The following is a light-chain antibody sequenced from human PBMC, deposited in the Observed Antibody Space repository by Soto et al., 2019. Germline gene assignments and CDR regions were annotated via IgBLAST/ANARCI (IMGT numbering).Light chain of an antibody. J-gene: IGKJ1*01. V-gene: IGKV1-39*01. CDR2: AAT. CDR1: QSIGSL. CDR3: QQYYSYPRT. Sequence: DIQMTQSPSSLSASVGDRVTITCRASQSIGSLLNWYQQKPGKAPNLLIYAATTLHSGVPSRFSGSGSGTDFTLTISCLQSEDFATYYCQQYYSYPRTFGQGTKVDIK.